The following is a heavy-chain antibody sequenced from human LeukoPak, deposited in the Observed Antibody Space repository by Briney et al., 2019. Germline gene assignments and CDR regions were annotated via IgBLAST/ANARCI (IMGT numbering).Heavy chain of an antibody. Sequence: PGGSLRLSCAASGFTFSSYAMSWVRQAPGKGLEWVSAISGSGGSTYYADSVKGRFTISRDNSKNTLYLQMNSLRAEDTAVYYCAKEPLSYYYDSSGYYWDYWGQGTLVTVSS. D-gene: IGHD3-22*01. CDR2: ISGSGGST. CDR1: GFTFSSYA. V-gene: IGHV3-23*01. CDR3: AKEPLSYYYDSSGYYWDY. J-gene: IGHJ4*02.